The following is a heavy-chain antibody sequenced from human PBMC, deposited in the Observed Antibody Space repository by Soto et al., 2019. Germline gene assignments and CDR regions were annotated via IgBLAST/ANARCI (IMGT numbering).Heavy chain of an antibody. Sequence: SETLSLTCFVSGYSITAGGYYWSWIRHHPGKGLEWIGSFYSSGSIIYNPSLRSRVSISGDTSSNQFSMSLTSVTAADTARYYCARMYSSGSGWFHPWGQGTLVTVSS. V-gene: IGHV4-31*03. CDR2: FYSSGSI. CDR1: GYSITAGGYY. CDR3: ARMYSSGSGWFHP. D-gene: IGHD6-19*01. J-gene: IGHJ5*02.